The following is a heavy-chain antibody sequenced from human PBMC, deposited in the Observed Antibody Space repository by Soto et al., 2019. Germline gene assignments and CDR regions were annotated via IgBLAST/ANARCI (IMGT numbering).Heavy chain of an antibody. CDR3: TRGHPSIYNY. CDR1: GFTFSNYW. J-gene: IGHJ4*02. CDR2: IKEDGSEK. D-gene: IGHD4-4*01. V-gene: IGHV3-7*01. Sequence: GGSLRLSCAASGFTFSNYWMSWVRQAPGKGLEWVANIKEDGSEKYYVDSVKGRFTISRDNAKNSLYLQMSSLRPEGTAVYYCTRGHPSIYNYWGQGTLVTVSS.